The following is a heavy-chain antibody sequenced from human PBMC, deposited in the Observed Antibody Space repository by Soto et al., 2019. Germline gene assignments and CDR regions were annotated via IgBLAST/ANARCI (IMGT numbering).Heavy chain of an antibody. V-gene: IGHV3-74*01. CDR2: IKRDGSTT. CDR1: GFTFSDYW. CDR3: ARGAINYYYEYV. Sequence: EVQLVESGGGLVQPGGSLRLSCAASGFTFSDYWMHWVRQAPGKGLEWVSRIKRDGSTTNYADSVKGRFTISRDNANNTLYLEMNSLRVEDTADYYCARGAINYYYEYVWGKGTTVTVSS. J-gene: IGHJ6*03.